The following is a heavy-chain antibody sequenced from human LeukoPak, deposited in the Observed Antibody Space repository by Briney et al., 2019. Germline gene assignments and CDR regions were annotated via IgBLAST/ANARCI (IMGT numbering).Heavy chain of an antibody. V-gene: IGHV1-69*01. CDR3: AKDRDYYDSFGFDY. CDR2: IIPIFGTA. Sequence: GSSVKVSCKASGGTFSSYAISWVRQAPGQGLGWMGGIIPIFGTANYAQKFQGRVTITADESTSTAYMELSSLRSEDTAVYYCAKDRDYYDSFGFDYWGQGTLVTVSS. CDR1: GGTFSSYA. J-gene: IGHJ4*02. D-gene: IGHD3-22*01.